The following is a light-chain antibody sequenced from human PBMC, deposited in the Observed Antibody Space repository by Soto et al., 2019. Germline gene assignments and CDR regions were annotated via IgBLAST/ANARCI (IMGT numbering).Light chain of an antibody. J-gene: IGLJ3*02. CDR1: NSNLGAGYD. CDR2: GNR. V-gene: IGLV1-40*01. Sequence: QSVLTQPPSVSGVPGQRVTISCTGNNSNLGAGYDVHWYQQLPGAAPKLVVFGNRNRPSGVPERFSGSKSGTSASLAITGLQAEDEADYYCASWDDNLNGGVFGGGTKLTVL. CDR3: ASWDDNLNGGV.